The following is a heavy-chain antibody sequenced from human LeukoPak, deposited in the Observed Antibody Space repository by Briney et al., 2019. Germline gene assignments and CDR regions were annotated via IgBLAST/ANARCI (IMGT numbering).Heavy chain of an antibody. CDR3: ARASRGYCSSTSCLLYYYGMDV. CDR2: ISWNSGSI. CDR1: GFIFNNYA. D-gene: IGHD2-2*01. J-gene: IGHJ6*02. Sequence: PGGSLRLSCAGSGFIFNNYAMHWVRQPPGKGLEWVSGISWNSGSIDYADSVKGRFTISRDNAKNSLYLQMNSLRAEDTAVYYCARASRGYCSSTSCLLYYYGMDVWGQGTTVTVSS. V-gene: IGHV3-9*01.